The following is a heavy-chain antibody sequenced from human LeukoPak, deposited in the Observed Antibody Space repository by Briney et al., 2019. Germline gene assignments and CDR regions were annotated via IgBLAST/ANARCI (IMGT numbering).Heavy chain of an antibody. CDR1: GFTVSSNY. CDR2: ISGSGGST. D-gene: IGHD3-10*02. J-gene: IGHJ4*02. Sequence: GGSLRLSCAASGFTVSSNYMSWVRQAPGKGLEWVSAISGSGGSTYYADSVKGRFTISRDNSKNTLYLQMNSLRAEDTAVYYCAKDRSMIGYYFDYWGQGTLVTVSS. V-gene: IGHV3-23*01. CDR3: AKDRSMIGYYFDY.